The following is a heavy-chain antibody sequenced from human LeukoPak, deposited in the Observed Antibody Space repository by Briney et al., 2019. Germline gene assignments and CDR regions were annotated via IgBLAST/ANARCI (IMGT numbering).Heavy chain of an antibody. CDR2: ISGGAVST. CDR3: ASATLRCSGGSCYEMDV. D-gene: IGHD2-15*01. Sequence: GGSLRLSCAASGFSFSSYGMSWVRQAPGKGLEWVSGISGGAVSTNYADSVTGRFTISRDNSKNTLYLQMNSLRAEDTAVYYCASATLRCSGGSCYEMDVWGKGTTVTVSS. J-gene: IGHJ6*04. V-gene: IGHV3-23*01. CDR1: GFSFSSYG.